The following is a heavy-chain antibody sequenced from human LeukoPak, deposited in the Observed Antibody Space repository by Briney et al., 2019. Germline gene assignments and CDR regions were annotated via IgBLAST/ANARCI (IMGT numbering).Heavy chain of an antibody. CDR1: GGSISSGDYY. J-gene: IGHJ6*03. D-gene: IGHD3-22*01. CDR2: IYYSGST. V-gene: IGHV4-30-4*08. CDR3: ARVSYYDSSGYFRSPYHYMDV. Sequence: PSQTLSLTCTVSGGSISSGDYYWSWIRQPPGKGLEWIGYIYYSGSTYYNPSLKSRVTISVDTSKNQFSLKLSSVTAADTAVYYCARVSYYDSSGYFRSPYHYMDVWGKGTTVTVSS.